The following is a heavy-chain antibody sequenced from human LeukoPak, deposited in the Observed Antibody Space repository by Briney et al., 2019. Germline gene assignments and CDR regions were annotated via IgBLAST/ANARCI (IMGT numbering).Heavy chain of an antibody. Sequence: GGSLRLSCAASGFTFSDYYMNWIRQAPGKGLEWVSLISGNGLTIFYADSVKGRFTISRDNAKNSLFLQMNSLRTDDTAVYYCAREFSRDSALPFDPWGQGAQVTVSS. V-gene: IGHV3-11*01. CDR1: GFTFSDYY. D-gene: IGHD2-21*02. J-gene: IGHJ5*02. CDR2: ISGNGLTI. CDR3: AREFSRDSALPFDP.